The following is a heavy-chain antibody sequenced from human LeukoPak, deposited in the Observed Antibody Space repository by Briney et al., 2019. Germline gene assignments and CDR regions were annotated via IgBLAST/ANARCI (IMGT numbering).Heavy chain of an antibody. CDR1: GGTFSSYA. D-gene: IGHD3-10*01. V-gene: IGHV1-69*04. J-gene: IGHJ4*02. Sequence: ASVTVSCKASGGTFSSYAISWVRQAPGQGLEWMGRIIPILGIANYAQKFQGRVTITADKSTSTAYMELSSLRSEDTAVYYCARSIDGSGSYLVYWGQGTLVTVSS. CDR2: IIPILGIA. CDR3: ARSIDGSGSYLVY.